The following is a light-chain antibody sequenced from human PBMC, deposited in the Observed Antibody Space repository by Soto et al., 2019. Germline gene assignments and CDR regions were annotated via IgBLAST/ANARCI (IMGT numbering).Light chain of an antibody. Sequence: DIQMTQSPSTLSASVGDRVTITCRASQNIDSWLAWFQQKPGKAPKVLIYKVSSLDSGVPSRFSGSGSGTEFTLSISSLQPDDFATYYCQQYRFASWTFGQGTNVEIK. V-gene: IGKV1-5*03. CDR3: QQYRFASWT. CDR2: KVS. CDR1: QNIDSW. J-gene: IGKJ1*01.